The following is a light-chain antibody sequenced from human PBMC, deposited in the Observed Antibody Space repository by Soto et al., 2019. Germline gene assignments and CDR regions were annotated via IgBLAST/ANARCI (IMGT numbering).Light chain of an antibody. V-gene: IGLV1-44*01. CDR3: AAWDDSLNGVV. J-gene: IGLJ2*01. Sequence: QPVLTQPPSASGTPGQRVTISCSGSNSNIGSSTVSWYQQLPGTAPKLLIYNNNQRPSGVPDRFSGSKSGTSASLAISGLQSEDEADYYCAAWDDSLNGVVFGGGTQLTVL. CDR1: NSNIGSST. CDR2: NNN.